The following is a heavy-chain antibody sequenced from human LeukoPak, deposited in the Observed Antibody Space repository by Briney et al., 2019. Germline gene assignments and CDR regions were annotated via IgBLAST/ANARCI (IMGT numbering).Heavy chain of an antibody. CDR1: GLNFNAYY. V-gene: IGHV1-2*02. Sequence: ASVKVSCKAYGLNFNAYYMHWLRQAPGQGLEWMGWINAKSGGTHYPQKFQGRVTMTRDTSINTAYMELSRLGPDDTAIYFCARGLTYGSGRFFYYSMDVWGRGTTVTVSS. J-gene: IGHJ6*03. CDR2: INAKSGGT. D-gene: IGHD3-10*01. CDR3: ARGLTYGSGRFFYYSMDV.